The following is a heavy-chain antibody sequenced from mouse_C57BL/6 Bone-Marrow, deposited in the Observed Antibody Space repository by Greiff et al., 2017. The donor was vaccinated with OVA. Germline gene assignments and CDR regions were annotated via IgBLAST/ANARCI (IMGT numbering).Heavy chain of an antibody. V-gene: IGHV1-5*01. Sequence: EVQLQQSGTVLARPGASVKMSCKTSGYTFTSYWMHWVKQRPGQGLEWIGAIYPGNSDTSYNQKFKGKAKLTAVTSASTAYMELSSLTNEDSAVYYCTRLRNYFYGSSPMDYWGQGTSVTVSS. CDR2: IYPGNSDT. CDR3: TRLRNYFYGSSPMDY. D-gene: IGHD1-1*01. CDR1: GYTFTSYW. J-gene: IGHJ4*01.